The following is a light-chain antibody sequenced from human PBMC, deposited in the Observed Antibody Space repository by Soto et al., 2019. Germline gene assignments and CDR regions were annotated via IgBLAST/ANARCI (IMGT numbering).Light chain of an antibody. J-gene: IGKJ2*01. V-gene: IGKV1-9*01. CDR1: QGISSY. CDR2: AAS. CDR3: QQLNSYPLIMYT. Sequence: DIQLTQSPSFLSASVGDRVTITCRASQGISSYLAWYQQKPGKAPKLLIYAASTLQSGVPSRFSGSGSGTEFTLTISSLQPEDFATYYCQQLNSYPLIMYTFCQGTKLEIK.